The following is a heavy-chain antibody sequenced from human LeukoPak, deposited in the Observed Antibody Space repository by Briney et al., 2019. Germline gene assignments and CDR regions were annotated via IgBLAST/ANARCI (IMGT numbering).Heavy chain of an antibody. D-gene: IGHD2-15*01. CDR3: ARDLDIVVVVAAWRKPAHYYYGMDV. V-gene: IGHV3-11*01. CDR1: GFTFSDYY. CDR2: ISTSGRTI. J-gene: IGHJ6*02. Sequence: PGESLRLSWAASGFTFSDYYMSCIRQAPGKVLEWVAYISTSGRTIYYADSVKGRFTISRDNAKNSLYLQMNSLRAEDTAVYYCARDLDIVVVVAAWRKPAHYYYGMDVWGQGTTVTVSS.